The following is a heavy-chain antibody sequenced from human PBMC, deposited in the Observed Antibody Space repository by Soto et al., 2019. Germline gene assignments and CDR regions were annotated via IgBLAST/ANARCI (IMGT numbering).Heavy chain of an antibody. V-gene: IGHV3-23*01. D-gene: IGHD5-18*01. CDR2: ISGSGGST. CDR3: AKDAPPHDTAMDPGFYYFDY. Sequence: GGSLRLSCAASGFTFSSYAMSWVRQAPGKGLEWVSAISGSGGSTYYADSVKGRFTISRDNSKNTLYLQMNSLRAEDTAVYYCAKDAPPHDTAMDPGFYYFDYWGQGTLVTVSS. J-gene: IGHJ4*02. CDR1: GFTFSSYA.